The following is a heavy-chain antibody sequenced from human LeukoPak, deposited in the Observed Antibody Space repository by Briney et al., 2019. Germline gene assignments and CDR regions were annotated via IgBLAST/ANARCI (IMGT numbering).Heavy chain of an antibody. CDR3: AKAPFSSQFNYFDY. CDR1: GFTFSSYG. D-gene: IGHD5-24*01. CDR2: IWYDGSNK. V-gene: IGHV3-33*06. J-gene: IGHJ4*02. Sequence: PGGSLRLSCAASGFTFSSYGMHWVPQAPGKGLEWVAVIWYDGSNKYYADSVKGRFTISRDNSKNTLYLQMNSLRAEDTAVYYCAKAPFSSQFNYFDYWGQGTLVTISS.